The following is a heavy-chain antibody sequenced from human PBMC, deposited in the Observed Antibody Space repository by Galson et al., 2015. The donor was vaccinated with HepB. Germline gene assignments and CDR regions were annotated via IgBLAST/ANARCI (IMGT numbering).Heavy chain of an antibody. Sequence: SLRLSCAASGFTFSSYAMSWVRQAPGKGLEWVSAISGSGGSTYYADSVKGRFTISRDSSKNTLYLQMNSLRAEDTAVYYCAKTFMVQGVITRMLDYWGQGTLVTVSS. CDR2: ISGSGGST. V-gene: IGHV3-23*01. CDR3: AKTFMVQGVITRMLDY. J-gene: IGHJ4*02. CDR1: GFTFSSYA. D-gene: IGHD3-10*01.